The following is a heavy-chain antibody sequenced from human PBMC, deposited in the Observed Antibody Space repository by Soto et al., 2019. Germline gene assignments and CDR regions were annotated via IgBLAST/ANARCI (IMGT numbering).Heavy chain of an antibody. Sequence: QVQLVQSGAEVKKPGSSVKVSCKASGGTFSSYAISWVRQSPGQGREWMGGIIPIFGTANYAQKFHGRVTLPADESTVTSYMERSSVRSEDTAVYYCARVPFRAGGRYSAYYYYGMDVWGQGPTVTVS. J-gene: IGHJ6*02. CDR2: IIPIFGTA. CDR3: ARVPFRAGGRYSAYYYYGMDV. V-gene: IGHV1-69*01. D-gene: IGHD1-26*01. CDR1: GGTFSSYA.